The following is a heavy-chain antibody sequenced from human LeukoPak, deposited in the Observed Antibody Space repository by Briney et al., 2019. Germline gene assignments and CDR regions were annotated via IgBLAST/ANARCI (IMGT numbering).Heavy chain of an antibody. Sequence: PAESLSLTCAASGGSISSYYRSWIRQPPGKGLGWGGYIYCSGGTRYNPSFKSRVTISVDTSKNQSTLKLSSVTAADKSAYYCARDIKPPIYYDGSGYAFNIWGQGTMVTVSS. D-gene: IGHD3-22*01. V-gene: IGHV4-59*13. CDR1: GGSISSYY. CDR3: ARDIKPPIYYDGSGYAFNI. J-gene: IGHJ3*02. CDR2: IYCSGGT.